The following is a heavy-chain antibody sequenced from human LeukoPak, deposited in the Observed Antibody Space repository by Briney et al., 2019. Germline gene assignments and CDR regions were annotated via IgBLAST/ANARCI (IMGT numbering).Heavy chain of an antibody. J-gene: IGHJ5*02. CDR3: AGIGTYYYGSGSYTWFDP. CDR2: IYYSGST. D-gene: IGHD3-10*01. Sequence: SETLSLTCTVSGGSVSSGSYYWSWIRQPPGKGLEWIGYIYYSGSTNYNPSLKSRVTISVDTSKNQFSLKLSSVTAADTAVYYCAGIGTYYYGSGSYTWFDPWGQGTLVTASS. V-gene: IGHV4-61*01. CDR1: GGSVSSGSYY.